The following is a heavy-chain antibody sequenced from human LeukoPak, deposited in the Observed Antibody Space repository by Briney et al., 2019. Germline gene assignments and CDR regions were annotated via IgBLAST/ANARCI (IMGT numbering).Heavy chain of an antibody. CDR1: GYSISSGYY. CDR3: ARLRGQQLAIGY. J-gene: IGHJ4*02. D-gene: IGHD6-13*01. Sequence: SETLSLTCTVSGYSISSGYYWGWIRQPPGKGLGWDGSIYYSGSTYYNPSLKSRVTISVDTAKNQFSLKLSSVTAADTAVYYCARLRGQQLAIGYWGQGTLVTVSS. CDR2: IYYSGST. V-gene: IGHV4-38-2*02.